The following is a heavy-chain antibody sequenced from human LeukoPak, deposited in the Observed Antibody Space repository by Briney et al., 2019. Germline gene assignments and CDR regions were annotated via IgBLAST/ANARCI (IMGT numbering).Heavy chain of an antibody. V-gene: IGHV1-58*01. J-gene: IGHJ3*02. CDR2: IVVGSGNT. Sequence: GTSVKVSCKASGFTFTTSAVQWVRQARGQRIEWIGRIVVGSGNTDHAQKFQGRLTITRDISTSTAYMELSSLTSDDTAVYYCAAVPNANAWYWDDAFDIWGQGTMVTVPS. CDR1: GFTFTTSA. CDR3: AAVPNANAWYWDDAFDI. D-gene: IGHD2-8*02.